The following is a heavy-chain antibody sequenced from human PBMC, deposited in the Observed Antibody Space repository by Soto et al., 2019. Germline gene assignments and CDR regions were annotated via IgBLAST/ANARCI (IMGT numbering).Heavy chain of an antibody. CDR2: MNPNSGNT. Sequence: QVQLVQSGAEVKKPGASVKVSCKASGYTFTSYDINWVRQATGQGLEWMGWMNPNSGNTGYAQKFQGRVTMTRNAXXXXXXXXXXXXXXXXXXXXXXARERTSSWRFDYWGQGTLVTVSS. V-gene: IGHV1-8*01. CDR1: GYTFTSYD. CDR3: ARERTSSWRFDY. D-gene: IGHD6-13*01. J-gene: IGHJ4*02.